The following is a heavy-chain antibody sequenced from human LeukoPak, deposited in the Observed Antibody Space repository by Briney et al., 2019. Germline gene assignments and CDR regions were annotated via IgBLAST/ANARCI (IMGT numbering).Heavy chain of an antibody. CDR2: ISGSGGST. Sequence: GGTLRLSCAASGFTFSSYAMSWVRQVSGKGLEWVSVISGSGGSTYYADSVKGRFTISRDNSKNTLYLQMKSLRAEDTAVYYCAKEIYGDPTGGRFQHWGQGTLVTVSS. J-gene: IGHJ1*01. CDR3: AKEIYGDPTGGRFQH. CDR1: GFTFSSYA. V-gene: IGHV3-23*01. D-gene: IGHD4/OR15-4a*01.